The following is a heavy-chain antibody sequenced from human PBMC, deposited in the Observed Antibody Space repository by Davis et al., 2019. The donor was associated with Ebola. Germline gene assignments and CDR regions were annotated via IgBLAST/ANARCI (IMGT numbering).Heavy chain of an antibody. CDR1: GASISSSSYY. CDR3: ARRRTTYNDVRYFDL. CDR2: ITHTGGT. J-gene: IGHJ4*02. Sequence: PSETLSLTCTVSGASISSSSYYWGWIRQPPGKGLEWIGEITHTGGTNYNPSLKSRFTMSVDMSNNQISLKLYSVTAADTGLYYCARRRTTYNDVRYFDLWGQGNLVTVSS. D-gene: IGHD1-14*01. V-gene: IGHV4-39*07.